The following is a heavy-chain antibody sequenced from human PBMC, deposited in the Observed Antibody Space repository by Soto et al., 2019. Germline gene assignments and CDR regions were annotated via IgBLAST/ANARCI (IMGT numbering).Heavy chain of an antibody. CDR2: ISYDGSNK. CDR3: AKDYYYYGSGSGYYGMDV. CDR1: GFTFSSYG. V-gene: IGHV3-30*18. D-gene: IGHD3-10*01. J-gene: IGHJ6*02. Sequence: GGSLRLSCAASGFTFSSYGMHWVRQAPGKGLEWVAVISYDGSNKYYADSVKGRFTISRDNSKNTLYLQMNSLRAEDTAVYYCAKDYYYYGSGSGYYGMDVWGQGTTVTVSS.